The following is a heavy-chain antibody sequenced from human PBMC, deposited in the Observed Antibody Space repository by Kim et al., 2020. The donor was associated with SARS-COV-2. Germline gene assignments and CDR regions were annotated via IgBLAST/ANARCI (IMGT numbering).Heavy chain of an antibody. J-gene: IGHJ4*02. CDR3: AKVIPPNKSDGWDY. D-gene: IGHD2-21*01. Sequence: ESVKGRFTISRDNYKNTLYLQMNSLRAEDTAVYYCAKVIPPNKSDGWDYWGQGTLVTVSS. V-gene: IGHV3-23*01.